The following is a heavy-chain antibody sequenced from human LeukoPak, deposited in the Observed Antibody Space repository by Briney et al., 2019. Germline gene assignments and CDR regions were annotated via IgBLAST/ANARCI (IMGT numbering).Heavy chain of an antibody. CDR3: ARESGGRYSFGPWFFDL. D-gene: IGHD5-18*01. CDR2: IGSSGGTI. Sequence: GGSLRLSCAASGFIFSSFRMNWVRQAPGKGLEWVSYIGSSGGTIYYTDSVKGRFTISRDNARNSLDLQMNSLRDEDTAVYYCARESGGRYSFGPWFFDLWGQGTLVTVSS. J-gene: IGHJ4*02. CDR1: GFIFSSFR. V-gene: IGHV3-48*02.